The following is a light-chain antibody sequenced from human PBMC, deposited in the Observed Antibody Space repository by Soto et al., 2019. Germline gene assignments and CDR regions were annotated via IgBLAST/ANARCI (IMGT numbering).Light chain of an antibody. J-gene: IGLJ2*01. CDR3: SSYAGSKNFV. Sequence: QSALTQPPSASGSPGQSVTISCTGTSSDVGGYNFVSWYQQHPGKAPKLMIYEVSKRPSGVPDRFSGSKSGNAASLTVSGLQAADEADYYCSSYAGSKNFVFGGGTKVTVL. CDR2: EVS. V-gene: IGLV2-8*01. CDR1: SSDVGGYNF.